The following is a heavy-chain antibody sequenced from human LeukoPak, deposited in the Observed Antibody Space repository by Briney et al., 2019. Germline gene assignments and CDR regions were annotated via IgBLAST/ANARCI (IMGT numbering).Heavy chain of an antibody. D-gene: IGHD3-22*01. Sequence: SETLSLTCTVSAGSISSYYWSWIRQPPGKGLEWIGYIYYSGSTNYNPSLKSRVTISVDTSKNQFSLKLSSVTAADTAVYYCARDRKYYYDSSGYWVWFDPWGQGTLVTVSS. CDR3: ARDRKYYYDSSGYWVWFDP. J-gene: IGHJ5*02. CDR2: IYYSGST. CDR1: AGSISSYY. V-gene: IGHV4-59*01.